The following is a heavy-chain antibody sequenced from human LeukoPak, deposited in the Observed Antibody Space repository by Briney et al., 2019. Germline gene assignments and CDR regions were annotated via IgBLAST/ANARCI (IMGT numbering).Heavy chain of an antibody. Sequence: SETLSLTCTVSGGSISSSSYYWGWIRQPPGKGLEWIGSIYYSGSTYYNPSLKSRVTISVDTSKNQLSLKLSSVTAADTAVYYCARLVATSRDYWGQGTLVTVSS. D-gene: IGHD5-12*01. CDR3: ARLVATSRDY. V-gene: IGHV4-39*01. CDR1: GGSISSSSYY. CDR2: IYYSGST. J-gene: IGHJ4*02.